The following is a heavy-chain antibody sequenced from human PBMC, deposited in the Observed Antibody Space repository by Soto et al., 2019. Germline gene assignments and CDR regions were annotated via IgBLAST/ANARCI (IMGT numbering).Heavy chain of an antibody. Sequence: QVQLQESGPGLVKPSGTLSLTCAVSGGSIRSSNWWSWVRQPPGKGLEWIGEIYHSGSTNYNPSLKSRVTISVDKSKTQFALKLSSVTAADTAVYYCATRDYYHGWFDPWGQGTLVTVSS. CDR2: IYHSGST. CDR1: GGSIRSSNW. J-gene: IGHJ5*02. D-gene: IGHD3-10*01. CDR3: ATRDYYHGWFDP. V-gene: IGHV4-4*02.